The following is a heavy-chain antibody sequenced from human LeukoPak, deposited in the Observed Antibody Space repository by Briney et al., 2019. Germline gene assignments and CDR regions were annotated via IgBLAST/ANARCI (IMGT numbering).Heavy chain of an antibody. V-gene: IGHV3-74*01. Sequence: GGSLRLSCAASGFTFSSYWMHWVRQAPGKGLVWVSRINSDGSSTSYADSVKGRFTISRDNAKNTLYLQMNSLRAEDTAVYYRASSRWYCGGDCYSSLGYWGQGTLVTVSS. CDR3: ASSRWYCGGDCYSSLGY. CDR1: GFTFSSYW. CDR2: INSDGSST. D-gene: IGHD2-21*02. J-gene: IGHJ4*02.